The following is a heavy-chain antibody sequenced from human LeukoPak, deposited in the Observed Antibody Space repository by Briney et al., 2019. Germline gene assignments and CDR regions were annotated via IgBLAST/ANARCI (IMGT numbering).Heavy chain of an antibody. J-gene: IGHJ5*02. CDR2: IIPIFGTA. Sequence: SSVKVSCKASGGTFSSYAISWVRQAPGQGLEWMGGIIPIFGTANYAQKFQGRVTITADESTSTAYMELSSLRSEDTAVYYCARDGYSDSSDWFDPWGQGTLVTVSS. V-gene: IGHV1-69*01. CDR3: ARDGYSDSSDWFDP. CDR1: GGTFSSYA. D-gene: IGHD6-13*01.